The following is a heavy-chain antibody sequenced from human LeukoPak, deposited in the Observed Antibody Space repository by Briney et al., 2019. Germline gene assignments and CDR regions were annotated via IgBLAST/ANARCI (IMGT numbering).Heavy chain of an antibody. Sequence: GGSLRLSCAASGFTFTSYSINWVRQAPGKGLEWVSSISSSTSYIYYADSVKGRFTISRDNAKNSLYLQMNSLRAEDTAVYYCARDRYGDYVKDYWGQGTLVTVSS. J-gene: IGHJ4*02. CDR2: ISSSTSYI. CDR1: GFTFTSYS. V-gene: IGHV3-21*01. D-gene: IGHD4-17*01. CDR3: ARDRYGDYVKDY.